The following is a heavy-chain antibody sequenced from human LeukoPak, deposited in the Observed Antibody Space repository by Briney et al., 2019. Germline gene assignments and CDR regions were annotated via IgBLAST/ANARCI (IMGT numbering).Heavy chain of an antibody. CDR2: IYYSGST. V-gene: IGHV4-30-4*08. D-gene: IGHD4-23*01. CDR1: GGSISSGDYY. Sequence: PSQTLSLTCTVSGGSISSGDYYWSWIRQPPGKSLEWIGYIYYSGSTYYNPSLKSRVTISVDTSKNQFSLKLSSVTAADTAVYYCARYDYGGILFDYWGQGTLVTVSS. J-gene: IGHJ4*02. CDR3: ARYDYGGILFDY.